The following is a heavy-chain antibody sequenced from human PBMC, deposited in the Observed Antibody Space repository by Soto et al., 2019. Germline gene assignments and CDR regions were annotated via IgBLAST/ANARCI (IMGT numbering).Heavy chain of an antibody. J-gene: IGHJ6*03. V-gene: IGHV1-69*02. CDR2: IIPILGIA. D-gene: IGHD2-2*01. Sequence: ASVKVSCKASGGTFSSYTISWVRQAPGQGLEWMGRIIPILGIANYAQKFQGRVTITADKSTSTAYMELSSLRSEDTAVYYCASRYCSSTSCYGYYYYYMDVWGKGTTVTVSS. CDR1: GGTFSSYT. CDR3: ASRYCSSTSCYGYYYYYMDV.